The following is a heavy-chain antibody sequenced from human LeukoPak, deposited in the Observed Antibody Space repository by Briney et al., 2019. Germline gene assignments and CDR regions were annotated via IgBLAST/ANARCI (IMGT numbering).Heavy chain of an antibody. V-gene: IGHV1-2*02. CDR3: ARDFAGDNWFDP. Sequence: GASVKVSCKASGYTFTGYYMHWVRQAPGQGLEWMGWINPNSGGTNYAQKFQGRVTMTRDTSISTAYMELSRLRSGDTAVYYCARDFAGDNWFDPWGQGTLVTVSS. J-gene: IGHJ5*02. CDR1: GYTFTGYY. D-gene: IGHD3-10*01. CDR2: INPNSGGT.